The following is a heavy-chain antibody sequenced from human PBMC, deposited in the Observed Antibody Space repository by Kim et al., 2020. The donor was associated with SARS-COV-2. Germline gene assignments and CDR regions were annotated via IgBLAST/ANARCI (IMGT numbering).Heavy chain of an antibody. CDR3: ARDAESRYDFWSGYYTGDAFDI. V-gene: IGHV4-34*01. CDR1: GGSFSGYY. D-gene: IGHD3-3*01. CDR2: INHSGST. J-gene: IGHJ3*02. Sequence: SETLSLTCAVYGGSFSGYYWSWIRQPPGKGLEWIGEINHSGSTNYNPSLKSRVTISVDTSKNQFSLKLSSVTAADTAVYYCARDAESRYDFWSGYYTGDAFDIWGQGTMVTVSS.